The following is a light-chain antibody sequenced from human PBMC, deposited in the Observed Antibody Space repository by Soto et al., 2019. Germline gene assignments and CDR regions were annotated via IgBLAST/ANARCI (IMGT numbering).Light chain of an antibody. CDR1: QDIAIY. CDR3: QQTYSTSPVT. J-gene: IGKJ3*01. CDR2: AAS. V-gene: IGKV1-9*01. Sequence: IQLTQSPSSLSASVGDRVTITCRASQDIAIYLAWYQQKPGQAPKLLIYAASTLQTGVPSRFSGGGSGTEFTLTISSLQPEDFATYYCQQTYSTSPVTFGPGTTVDVK.